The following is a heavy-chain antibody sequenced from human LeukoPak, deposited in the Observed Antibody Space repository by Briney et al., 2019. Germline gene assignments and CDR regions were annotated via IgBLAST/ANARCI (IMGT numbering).Heavy chain of an antibody. CDR1: GYSFTSYW. D-gene: IGHD3-9*01. CDR3: ARTYYDILTGPVFDP. V-gene: IGHV5-51*01. CDR2: IYPGDSDT. J-gene: IGHJ5*02. Sequence: GESLKISCKGSGYSFTSYWIGWVRQMPGKGLEWMGIIYPGDSDTRYSPSSQGQVTISADKSISIAYLQWSSLKASDTAMYYCARTYYDILTGPVFDPWGQGTLVTVSS.